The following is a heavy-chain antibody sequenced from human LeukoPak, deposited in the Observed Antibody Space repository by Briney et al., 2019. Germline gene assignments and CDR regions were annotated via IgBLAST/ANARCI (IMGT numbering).Heavy chain of an antibody. D-gene: IGHD3-3*01. Sequence: GGSLRLSCAASGFTFSSYSMNWVRQAPGKGLEWVSSISGSGGSTYYADSVKGRFTISRDNSKNTLFLQMNSLRAEDTAVYYCARPRFLEWSNDYWGQGTLVTVSS. J-gene: IGHJ4*02. CDR3: ARPRFLEWSNDY. CDR2: ISGSGGST. V-gene: IGHV3-23*01. CDR1: GFTFSSYS.